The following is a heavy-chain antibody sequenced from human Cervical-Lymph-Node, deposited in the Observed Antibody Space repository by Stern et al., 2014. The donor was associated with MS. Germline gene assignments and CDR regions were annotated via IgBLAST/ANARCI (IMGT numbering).Heavy chain of an antibody. J-gene: IGHJ4*02. CDR2: IYPGDLDT. CDR1: GYRFTANW. V-gene: IGHV5-51*01. CDR3: AIDYGDYAFDY. D-gene: IGHD4-17*01. Sequence: EVQLVESGAEVKKPGESLRISCKGSGYRFTANWIAWVRQMPGKGLEWMGIIYPGDLDTRYSPSFQGQVAISADKSISTAYLQWSSLKASDTAMYYCAIDYGDYAFDYWGQGTLVTVSS.